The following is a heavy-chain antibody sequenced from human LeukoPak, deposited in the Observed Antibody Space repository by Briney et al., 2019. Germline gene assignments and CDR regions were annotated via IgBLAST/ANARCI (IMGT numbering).Heavy chain of an antibody. CDR3: ASLSGSYFNWFDP. CDR1: GGTFSSYA. Sequence: ASVKVSCKASGGTFSSYAISWVRQAPGQGLEWMGGIIPIFGTANYAQKFQGRVTMTEDTSTDTAYMELSSLRSEDTAVYYCASLSGSYFNWFDPWGQGTLVTVSS. CDR2: IIPIFGTA. J-gene: IGHJ5*02. D-gene: IGHD1-26*01. V-gene: IGHV1-69*06.